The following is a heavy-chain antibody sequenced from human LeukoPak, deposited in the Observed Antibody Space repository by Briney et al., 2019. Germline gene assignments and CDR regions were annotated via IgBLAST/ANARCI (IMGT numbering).Heavy chain of an antibody. V-gene: IGHV4-31*03. CDR3: ARGPYYDSSQYFQH. CDR2: IYYGGST. J-gene: IGHJ1*01. Sequence: SETLSLTCTVSGGSISSGDYYWSWIRQHPGKGLEWIGYIYYGGSTYYNPSLKSRVTISVDTSKKQFSLKLSSVTAADTAVYYCARGPYYDSSQYFQHWGQGTLVTVSS. D-gene: IGHD3-22*01. CDR1: GGSISSGDYY.